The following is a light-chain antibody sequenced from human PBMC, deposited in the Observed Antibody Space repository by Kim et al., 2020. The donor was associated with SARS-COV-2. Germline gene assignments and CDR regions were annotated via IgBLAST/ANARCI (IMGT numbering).Light chain of an antibody. CDR1: SSNIGAGYD. V-gene: IGLV1-40*01. J-gene: IGLJ3*02. CDR2: SNS. CDR3: QSYDSSLSGSV. Sequence: QSVLTQPPSVSGAPGQRVTISCTGSSSNIGAGYDVHGYQQLPGTAPKLLIYSNSNRPSGVPDRFSGSKSGTSASLAITGLQAEDEADYYCQSYDSSLSGSVFGGGTQLTGL.